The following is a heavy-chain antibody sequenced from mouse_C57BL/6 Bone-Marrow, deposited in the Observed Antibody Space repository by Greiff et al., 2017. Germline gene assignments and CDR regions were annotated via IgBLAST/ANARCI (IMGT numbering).Heavy chain of an antibody. CDR3: TTELTTVVG. CDR1: GFNIKDDY. Sequence: EVQLQQSGAELVRPGASVKLSCTASGFNIKDDYMHWVKQRPEQGLEWIGWIDPENGDTEYASKFQGKATITADTSSNTASLQLSSLTSEDTAVYYCTTELTTVVGGGQGTTLTVSS. D-gene: IGHD1-1*01. V-gene: IGHV14-4*01. J-gene: IGHJ2*01. CDR2: IDPENGDT.